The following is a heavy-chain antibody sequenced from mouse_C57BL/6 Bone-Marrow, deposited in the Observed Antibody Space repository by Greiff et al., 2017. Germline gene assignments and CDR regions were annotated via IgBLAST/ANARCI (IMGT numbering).Heavy chain of an antibody. Sequence: QVQLQQPGAELVKPGASVKMSCKASGYTFTSYWITWVKQRPGQGLEWIGDIYPTSGRTNYNEKFKSKDILTVDTSANTADMQLSSRTSEDSAVFYRERSGPRGRSFVYGGQGTALTVT. CDR1: GYTFTSYW. D-gene: IGHD3-1*01. CDR3: ERSGPRGRSFVY. V-gene: IGHV1-55*01. CDR2: IYPTSGRT. J-gene: IGHJ2*01.